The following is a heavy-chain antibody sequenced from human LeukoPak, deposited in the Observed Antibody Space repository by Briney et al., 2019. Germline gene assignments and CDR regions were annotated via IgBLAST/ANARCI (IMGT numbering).Heavy chain of an antibody. CDR1: GGTFSSYA. V-gene: IGHV1-69*01. D-gene: IGHD1-26*01. Sequence: SVKVSCKASGGTFSSYAINWVRQAPGQGLEWMGGIIPIFGTSNYAQKFQGRVTITAAESTSTVHMELSSLTSEDTAVYYCARGRYSGSPLVGAFDIWGQGTMVTVSS. CDR2: IIPIFGTS. J-gene: IGHJ3*02. CDR3: ARGRYSGSPLVGAFDI.